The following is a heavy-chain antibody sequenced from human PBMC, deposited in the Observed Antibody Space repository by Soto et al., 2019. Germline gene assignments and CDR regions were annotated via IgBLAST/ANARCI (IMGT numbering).Heavy chain of an antibody. CDR3: ARGGGSYSSDY. J-gene: IGHJ4*02. V-gene: IGHV3-33*01. Sequence: ESGGGVVQPGRSLRLSCAASGFTFSSYGMHWVRQAPGKGLEWVAVIWYDGSNKYYADSVKGRFTISRDNSKNTLYLQMNSLRAEDTAVYYCARGGGSYSSDYWGQGTLVTVSS. D-gene: IGHD1-26*01. CDR1: GFTFSSYG. CDR2: IWYDGSNK.